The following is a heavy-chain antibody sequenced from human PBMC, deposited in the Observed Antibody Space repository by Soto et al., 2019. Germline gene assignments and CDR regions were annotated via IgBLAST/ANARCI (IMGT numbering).Heavy chain of an antibody. J-gene: IGHJ6*02. CDR2: IIPIFGIA. Sequence: QVQLVQSGAEVKKPGSSVKVSCKASGGTFSRYSITWVRQAPGHGLEWIGRIIPIFGIASYAQKFQGRVTITSDESTSTAYTELSSLRSDDTAVYYCAREDRVRETGLVPAAIDGMDVWGQGTTVTVSS. V-gene: IGHV1-69*08. D-gene: IGHD2-2*01. CDR1: GGTFSRYS. CDR3: AREDRVRETGLVPAAIDGMDV.